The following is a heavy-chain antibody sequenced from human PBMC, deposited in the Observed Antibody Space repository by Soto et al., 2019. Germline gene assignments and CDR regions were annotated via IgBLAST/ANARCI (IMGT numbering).Heavy chain of an antibody. CDR3: ARGYYDFCSGYYPVMDV. CDR1: GGSFSGYY. Sequence: QVQLQQWGAGLLKPSETLSLTCAVYGGSFSGYYWSWIRQPPGKGLEWIGEIKHSGSTNYNQSLKSRVPISVDTSKIQFSLKLGSVTAADTAVYYCARGYYDFCSGYYPVMDVWGKGTTVTVSS. CDR2: IKHSGST. V-gene: IGHV4-34*01. D-gene: IGHD3-3*01. J-gene: IGHJ6*03.